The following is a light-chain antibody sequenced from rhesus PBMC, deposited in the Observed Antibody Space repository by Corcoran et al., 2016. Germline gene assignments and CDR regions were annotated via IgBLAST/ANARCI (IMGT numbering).Light chain of an antibody. Sequence: VMTQSPDSLAVSLGERVIINCKSSQSLLYTSNNKNYLAWYQQKPGQAPKLLIYWASTRESGVPNRFSGSGSGTDFTLTISGLQAEDVAVYYCQQHNSYPPTFGGGTKVELK. J-gene: IGKJ4*01. V-gene: IGKV4-1*01. CDR3: QQHNSYPPT. CDR1: QSLLYTSNNKNY. CDR2: WAS.